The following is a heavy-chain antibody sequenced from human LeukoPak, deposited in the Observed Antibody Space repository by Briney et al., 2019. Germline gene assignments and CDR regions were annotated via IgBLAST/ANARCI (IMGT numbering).Heavy chain of an antibody. CDR2: IYYSGST. J-gene: IGHJ3*02. CDR3: ARVTTVTTFYAFDI. Sequence: SETLSLTCTVSGGSISSYYWSWIRQPPGKGLEWIGYIYYSGSTNYNPSLKSRVTISVDLSKNQFSLKLSSVTAADTAVYYCARVTTVTTFYAFDIWSQGTMVTVSS. V-gene: IGHV4-59*01. CDR1: GGSISSYY. D-gene: IGHD4-17*01.